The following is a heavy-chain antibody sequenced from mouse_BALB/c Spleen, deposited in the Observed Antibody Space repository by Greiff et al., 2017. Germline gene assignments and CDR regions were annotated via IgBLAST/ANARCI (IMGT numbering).Heavy chain of an antibody. D-gene: IGHD2-14*01. CDR2: ISYSGST. CDR1: GYSITSDYA. CDR3: ARGDYRYYFDY. J-gene: IGHJ2*01. V-gene: IGHV3-2*02. Sequence: EVQLVESGPGLVKPSQSLSLTCTVTGYSITSDYAWNWIRQFPGNKLEWMGYISYSGSTSYNPSLKSRISITRDTSKNQFFLQLNSVTTEDTATYYCARGDYRYYFDYWGQGTTLTVSS.